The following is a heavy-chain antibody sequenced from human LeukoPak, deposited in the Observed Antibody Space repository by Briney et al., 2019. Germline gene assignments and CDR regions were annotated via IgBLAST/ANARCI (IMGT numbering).Heavy chain of an antibody. D-gene: IGHD3-3*01. Sequence: PGGSLRLSCAASGFTFSSYGMHWVRQASGKGLEWVAVIWYDGSNKYYADSVKGRFTISRDNSKNTLYLQMNSLRAEDTAVYYCAKGSITIFYYFDYWGQGTLVTVSS. CDR3: AKGSITIFYYFDY. CDR1: GFTFSSYG. CDR2: IWYDGSNK. V-gene: IGHV3-33*06. J-gene: IGHJ4*02.